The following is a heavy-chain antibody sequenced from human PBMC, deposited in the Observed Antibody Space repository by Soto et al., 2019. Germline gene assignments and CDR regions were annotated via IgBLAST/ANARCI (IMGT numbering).Heavy chain of an antibody. J-gene: IGHJ5*02. CDR2: IYYSGST. D-gene: IGHD3-10*01. Sequence: SETLSLTCTVSGGSISSYYWSWIRQPPGKGLEWIGYIYYSGSTNYNPSLKSRVTISVDTSKNQFSLKLSSVTAADTAVYYCARHSEALWSLNWFDPWGQGTLVTVSS. V-gene: IGHV4-59*08. CDR3: ARHSEALWSLNWFDP. CDR1: GGSISSYY.